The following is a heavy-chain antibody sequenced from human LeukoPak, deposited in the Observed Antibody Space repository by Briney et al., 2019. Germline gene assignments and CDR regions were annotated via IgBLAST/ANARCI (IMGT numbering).Heavy chain of an antibody. V-gene: IGHV4-34*01. CDR1: GGSFSGYY. Sequence: SETLSLTCAVYGGSFSGYYWSWIRQPPGKGLEWIGEINHSGSTNYNPSLKSRVTISVDTSKNQFSLKLSSVTAADTAVYYCARVVPGIAVAGTGYYFDYWGQGTLVTVSS. CDR3: ARVVPGIAVAGTGYYFDY. J-gene: IGHJ4*02. CDR2: INHSGST. D-gene: IGHD6-19*01.